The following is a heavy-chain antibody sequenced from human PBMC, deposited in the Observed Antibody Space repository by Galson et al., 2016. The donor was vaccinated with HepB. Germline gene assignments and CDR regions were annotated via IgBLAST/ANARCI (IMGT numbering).Heavy chain of an antibody. V-gene: IGHV4/OR15-8*02. Sequence: SETLSLTCVVSGDSVSSPYWWTWVRQTPGRGLEWIGEVFHVETTKYNPSFESRVSLSIDKSRNQFDLTLTSVTAADTAVYFCVRGYSSDRDHFDSWGHGTLVTVSS. J-gene: IGHJ4*01. CDR3: VRGYSSDRDHFDS. D-gene: IGHD6-19*01. CDR1: GDSVSSPYW. CDR2: VFHVETT.